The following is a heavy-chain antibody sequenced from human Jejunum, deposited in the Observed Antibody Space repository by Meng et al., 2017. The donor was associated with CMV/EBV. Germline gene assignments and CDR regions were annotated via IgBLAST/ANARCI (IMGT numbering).Heavy chain of an antibody. CDR2: IDQDGSGA. D-gene: IGHD4-23*01. J-gene: IGHJ4*02. CDR1: GFTFSSYR. CDR3: ARVVVSPGGGFAY. Sequence: SGFTFSSYRMHWIRQVPGKGLTWVSRIDQDGSGAKYADSVKGRFIISRENAKNTLYLQMNSLRVDDSAVYYCARVVVSPGGGFAYWGQGA. V-gene: IGHV3-74*03.